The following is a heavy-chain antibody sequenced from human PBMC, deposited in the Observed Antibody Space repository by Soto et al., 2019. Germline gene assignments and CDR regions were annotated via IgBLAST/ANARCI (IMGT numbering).Heavy chain of an antibody. V-gene: IGHV3-30*18. CDR2: ISVDGDKR. J-gene: IGHJ4*02. Sequence: PGGSLRLSCVGSGFTFSNYGMHWVHQPPGKGLEWVALISVDGDKRYYADSVRGRLIISRDNSKDTLYLQMNSLGPDDTAVYFCAKARVRIVGANSFDYWGQGT. D-gene: IGHD1-26*01. CDR1: GFTFSNYG. CDR3: AKARVRIVGANSFDY.